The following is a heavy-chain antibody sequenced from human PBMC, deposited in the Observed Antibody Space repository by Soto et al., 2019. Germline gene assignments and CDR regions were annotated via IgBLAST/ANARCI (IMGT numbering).Heavy chain of an antibody. V-gene: IGHV3-21*01. Sequence: ESGGGLVKPGGSLRLSCAASGFTFSSYSMNWVRQAPGKGLEWVSSISSSSSYIYYADSVKGRFTISRDNAKNSLYLQMNSLRAEDTAVYYCARSIVVVVAATPEDTAFDIWGQGTMVTVSS. D-gene: IGHD2-15*01. CDR1: GFTFSSYS. CDR2: ISSSSSYI. CDR3: ARSIVVVVAATPEDTAFDI. J-gene: IGHJ3*02.